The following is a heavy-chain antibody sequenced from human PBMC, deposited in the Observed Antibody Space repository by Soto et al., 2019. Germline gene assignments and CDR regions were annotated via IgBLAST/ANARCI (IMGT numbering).Heavy chain of an antibody. Sequence: GGSLRLSCAASGFIFRSFTMNWVRQAPGKGLEWVATISSNSAYIYYTDALRGRFTISRDNAKNSLHLQMNSLRAEDTAVYYCTRDASRDSSARGWFDPWGPGTLVTVSS. D-gene: IGHD6-13*01. CDR3: TRDASRDSSARGWFDP. J-gene: IGHJ5*02. CDR2: ISSNSAYI. V-gene: IGHV3-21*01. CDR1: GFIFRSFT.